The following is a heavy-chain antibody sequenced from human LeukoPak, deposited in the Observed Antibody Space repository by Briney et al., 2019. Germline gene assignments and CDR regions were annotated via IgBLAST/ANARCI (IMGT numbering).Heavy chain of an antibody. CDR3: ARTLRGKLYWYFDL. V-gene: IGHV4-59*01. CDR1: GGSISGDY. CDR2: IHYSGNT. J-gene: IGHJ2*01. Sequence: SETLSLTCTVSGGSISGDYWSWIRQPPGKGLEWIGYIHYSGNTNYNPSLKSRVTISVDTSKNQFSLMLSSVTAADTAVYYCARTLRGKLYWYFDLWGRGTLVTVSS. D-gene: IGHD3-16*01.